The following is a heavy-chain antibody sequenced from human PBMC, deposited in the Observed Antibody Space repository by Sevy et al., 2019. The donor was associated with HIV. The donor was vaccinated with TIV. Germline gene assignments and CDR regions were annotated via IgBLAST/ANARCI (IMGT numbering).Heavy chain of an antibody. CDR3: ARVGLGDCSGTNCSPNDY. V-gene: IGHV3-21*01. Sequence: GGSLRLSCAASGFSISGYTMNWVRQAPGKGLEWVSSISSGSSFIYYADSLKGRFTISRDNARNLLYLQMNSLRVEDRAVYYWARVGLGDCSGTNCSPNDYWGQGTLVTVSS. J-gene: IGHJ4*02. CDR1: GFSISGYT. CDR2: ISSGSSFI. D-gene: IGHD2-2*01.